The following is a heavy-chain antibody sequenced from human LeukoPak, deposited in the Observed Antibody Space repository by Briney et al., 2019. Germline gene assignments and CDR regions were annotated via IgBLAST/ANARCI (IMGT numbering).Heavy chain of an antibody. CDR1: GYTFTSYG. Sequence: ASVKVSCKASGYTFTSYGIRWVRQAPGQGLEWMGWISAYNGNTNYAQKLQGRVTMTTDTSTSTAYMELRSLRSDDTAVYYCARSSTYYDFWSGYSARYYYYYYMDVWGKGTTVTVSS. CDR2: ISAYNGNT. D-gene: IGHD3-3*01. J-gene: IGHJ6*03. V-gene: IGHV1-18*01. CDR3: ARSSTYYDFWSGYSARYYYYYYMDV.